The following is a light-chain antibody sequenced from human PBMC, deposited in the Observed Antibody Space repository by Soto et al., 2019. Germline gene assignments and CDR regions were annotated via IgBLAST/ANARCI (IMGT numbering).Light chain of an antibody. CDR3: QQRSSWHT. Sequence: DMVLIQPPHTLSQSPGDRATLTCRASQSVSSYLAWYQQKPGQAPRLLIYDASNRDTGIPSRFSGSGSGTDFTLTISSLAPDDSAIYYCQQRSSWHTFGQGTKVDIK. V-gene: IGKV3D-11*02. CDR1: QSVSSY. J-gene: IGKJ1*01. CDR2: DAS.